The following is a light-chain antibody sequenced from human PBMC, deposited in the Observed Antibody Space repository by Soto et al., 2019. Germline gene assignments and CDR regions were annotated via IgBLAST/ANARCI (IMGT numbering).Light chain of an antibody. Sequence: DIQMTQSPSSVSASVGDRVTITCRASQAIDSWLAWYQQKPGEAPKLLIFTGSLLHSGVPPRFSGSGSGTDFTLTISSLQPEDFAVYYCQQYVTSPWAFGQGTKVAIE. CDR1: QAIDSW. CDR2: TGS. J-gene: IGKJ1*01. V-gene: IGKV1-12*01. CDR3: QQYVTSPWA.